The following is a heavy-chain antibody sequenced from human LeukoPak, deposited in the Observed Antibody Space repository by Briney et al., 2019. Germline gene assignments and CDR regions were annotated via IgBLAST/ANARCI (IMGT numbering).Heavy chain of an antibody. V-gene: IGHV1-18*01. J-gene: IGHJ4*02. CDR1: GYTFTSYG. CDR2: ISGYNGNT. CDR3: ARDLSGDYAEY. D-gene: IGHD4-17*01. Sequence: SVKVSCKASGYTFTSYGISWVRQAPGQGLEWMGWISGYNGNTKYAQKLQGRVTMTTDTSTTTAYMELRSLRSDDTAVYYCARDLSGDYAEYWGQGTLVTVSS.